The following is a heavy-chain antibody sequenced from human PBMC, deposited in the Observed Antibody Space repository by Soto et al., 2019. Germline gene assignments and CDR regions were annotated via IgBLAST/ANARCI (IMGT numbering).Heavy chain of an antibody. V-gene: IGHV4-31*03. Sequence: QVQLQESGPGLVKPSQTLSLTCTVSGGSISSGGYYWSWIRQHPGKDLEWIGYIYYSGSTYYNPSLKSRVTISVDTSKNQFSLKLSSVTAADTAVYYCARDWSGSNYYYGMDVWGQGTTVTVSS. CDR2: IYYSGST. J-gene: IGHJ6*02. CDR1: GGSISSGGYY. CDR3: ARDWSGSNYYYGMDV. D-gene: IGHD6-25*01.